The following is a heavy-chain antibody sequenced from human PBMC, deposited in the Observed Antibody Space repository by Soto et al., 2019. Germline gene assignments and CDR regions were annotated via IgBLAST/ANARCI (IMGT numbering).Heavy chain of an antibody. J-gene: IGHJ5*02. Sequence: PGGSLRLSCAASGFTFSSYAMHWVRQAPGKGLEWVAVISYDGSNKYYADSVKGRFTISRDNSKNTLYLQMNSLRAEDTAVYYCARDPVPDYGDTNWFDPWGQGTLVTVSS. CDR1: GFTFSSYA. V-gene: IGHV3-30-3*01. CDR2: ISYDGSNK. D-gene: IGHD4-17*01. CDR3: ARDPVPDYGDTNWFDP.